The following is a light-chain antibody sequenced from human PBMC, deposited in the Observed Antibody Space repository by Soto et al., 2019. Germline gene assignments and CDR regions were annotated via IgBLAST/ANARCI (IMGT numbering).Light chain of an antibody. CDR1: SSDVGGYNY. J-gene: IGLJ1*01. Sequence: QSALTQPASVSGSPGQSITISCTGTSSDVGGYNYVSWYQQHPGKAPKLMIYEVSNRPSGVSNRFSGSKSGNTASLTISGLQAADEADYYCSSYTSSSTGVFGTGTKLTVL. CDR2: EVS. V-gene: IGLV2-14*01. CDR3: SSYTSSSTGV.